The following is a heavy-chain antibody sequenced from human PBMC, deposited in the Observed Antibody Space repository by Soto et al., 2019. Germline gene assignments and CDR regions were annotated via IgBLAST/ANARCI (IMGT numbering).Heavy chain of an antibody. CDR3: ARLPVVVIALGYFDP. Sequence: SETLSLTCPVSGDSISSSYYWGWVRQPPGKGLECIGAVYYTGFTYYNPSLKSRLTISLDTSKNQFSLRLSPVTAADTAIYYCARLPVVVIALGYFDPWGPGTLVTVSS. V-gene: IGHV4-39*01. J-gene: IGHJ5*02. D-gene: IGHD2-21*01. CDR1: GDSISSSYY. CDR2: VYYTGFT.